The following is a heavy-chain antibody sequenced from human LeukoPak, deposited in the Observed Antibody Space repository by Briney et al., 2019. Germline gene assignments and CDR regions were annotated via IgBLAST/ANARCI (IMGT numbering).Heavy chain of an antibody. CDR2: IRSKAYGGTT. CDR1: GFTFGDYA. V-gene: IGHV3-49*04. Sequence: QPGGSLRLSCTASGFTFGDYAMSWVRQAPGKGLEWVSFIRSKAYGGTTEYAASVKGRFTISRDDSKSIAYLQMNSLKTEDTAVYYCIPLAGGIVGANTHYWGQGTLVTVSS. D-gene: IGHD1-26*01. J-gene: IGHJ4*02. CDR3: IPLAGGIVGANTHY.